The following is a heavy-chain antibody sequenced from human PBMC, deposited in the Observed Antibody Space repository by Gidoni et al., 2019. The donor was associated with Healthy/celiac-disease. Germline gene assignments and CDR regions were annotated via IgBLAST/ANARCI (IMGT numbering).Heavy chain of an antibody. Sequence: EVQLVESGGGLVKPGGSLRLSCAASGFTFGNAWMTWVRRAPGKGLEWVGRIKSKTDGGTTDYAAPVKGRFTISRDDSKNTLYLQMNSLKTEDTAVYYCTTTASRQLVPGFGYYYYGMDVWGQGTTVTVSS. CDR3: TTTASRQLVPGFGYYYYGMDV. CDR2: IKSKTDGGTT. V-gene: IGHV3-15*07. CDR1: GFTFGNAW. D-gene: IGHD6-6*01. J-gene: IGHJ6*02.